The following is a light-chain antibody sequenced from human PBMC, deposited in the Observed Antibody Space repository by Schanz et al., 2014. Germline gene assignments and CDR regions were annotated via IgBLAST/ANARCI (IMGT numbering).Light chain of an antibody. CDR3: QQRISWPIT. CDR2: DAS. Sequence: EIVLTQSPATLSLSPGERATLSCRTGQSVSNYLAWYQQKPGQAPRLLIYDASNRATGIPARFSGSGSGTDFTLTISSREPEDVAVYYCQQRISWPITFGQGTRLEIK. J-gene: IGKJ5*01. CDR1: QSVSNY. V-gene: IGKV3-11*01.